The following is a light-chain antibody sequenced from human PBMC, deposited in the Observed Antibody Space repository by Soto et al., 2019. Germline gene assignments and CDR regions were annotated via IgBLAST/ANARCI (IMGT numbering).Light chain of an antibody. J-gene: IGLJ2*01. CDR1: SSDVGGYND. V-gene: IGLV2-14*01. CDR3: SSYTSSSTLV. Sequence: QSVLTQPASVSGSPGQSITISCTGTSSDVGGYNDVSWYQQHPGKAPKLMIYEVNNRPSGISNRFSGFKSGTMASLTISGLQAEDEADYYCSSYTSSSTLVFGGGTKLTVL. CDR2: EVN.